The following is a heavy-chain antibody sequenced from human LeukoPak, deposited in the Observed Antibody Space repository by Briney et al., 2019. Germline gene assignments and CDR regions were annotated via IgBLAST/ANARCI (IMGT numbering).Heavy chain of an antibody. CDR2: IWSDGSNR. D-gene: IGHD4-11*01. Sequence: TGGSLRLSCATSGFTFSHHGMHWVRQAPDKRLEGVAEIWSDGSNRYYGDPVKGRFTISRDNFQSTAYLQMNSLSAEDTAVYYCAKDAQRGFDYSNSLDNWGQGTLVTVSS. CDR1: GFTFSHHG. V-gene: IGHV3-33*06. J-gene: IGHJ4*02. CDR3: AKDAQRGFDYSNSLDN.